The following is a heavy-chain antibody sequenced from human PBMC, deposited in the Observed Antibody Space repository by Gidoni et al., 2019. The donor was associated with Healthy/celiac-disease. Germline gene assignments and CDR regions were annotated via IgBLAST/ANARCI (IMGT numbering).Heavy chain of an antibody. CDR3: ARTKKLWELLIGAFDI. CDR2: IYPGDSDT. V-gene: IGHV5-51*03. CDR1: GYSFTSYW. J-gene: IGHJ3*02. Sequence: EVQLVQSGAEVKKPGESLKISCKGSGYSFTSYWIGWVRQMPGKGLEWMGIIYPGDSDTRYSPSFQGQVTISADKSISTAYLQWSSLKASDTAMYYCARTKKLWELLIGAFDIWGQGTMVTVSS. D-gene: IGHD1-26*01.